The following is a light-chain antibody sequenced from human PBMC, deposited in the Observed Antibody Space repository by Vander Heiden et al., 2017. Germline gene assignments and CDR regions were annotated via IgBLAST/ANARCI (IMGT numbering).Light chain of an antibody. Sequence: DIQMTPSPSSLSASVGDRVTISCRASQSISSYLHWYQQKPGKAPKLLIYAASSLQSGVPSRFSGSGSGTDFTLTISSLQPEDFATYYCQQSYSTPKTCGQGTKVESK. CDR2: AAS. V-gene: IGKV1-39*01. J-gene: IGKJ1*01. CDR3: QQSYSTPKT. CDR1: QSISSY.